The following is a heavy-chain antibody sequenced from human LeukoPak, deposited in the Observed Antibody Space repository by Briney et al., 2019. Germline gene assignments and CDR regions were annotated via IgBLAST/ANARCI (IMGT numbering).Heavy chain of an antibody. J-gene: IGHJ4*01. D-gene: IGHD2-2*01. Sequence: GRSLRLSCAASGLTFSSYGMHWVRQAPGKGLEWVAVIWYDGSNKYYADSVKGRFTISRDNSKNTLYLQMNSLRAEDTAVYYCARGCGRASCPYFFDSWGHGSLVSVSS. CDR3: ARGCGRASCPYFFDS. CDR1: GLTFSSYG. CDR2: IWYDGSNK. V-gene: IGHV3-33*01.